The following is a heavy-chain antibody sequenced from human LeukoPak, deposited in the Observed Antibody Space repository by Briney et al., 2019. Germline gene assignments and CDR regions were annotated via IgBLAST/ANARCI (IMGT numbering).Heavy chain of an antibody. V-gene: IGHV3-9*01. CDR1: GFTFSNAW. D-gene: IGHD6-19*01. Sequence: PGGSLRLSCAASGFTFSNAWMSWVRQAPGKGLEWVSGISWNSGSIGYADSVKGRFTISRDNAKNSLYLQMNSLRAEDTALYYCAKDGNAVAGTLGYFQHWGQGTLVTVSS. CDR3: AKDGNAVAGTLGYFQH. J-gene: IGHJ1*01. CDR2: ISWNSGSI.